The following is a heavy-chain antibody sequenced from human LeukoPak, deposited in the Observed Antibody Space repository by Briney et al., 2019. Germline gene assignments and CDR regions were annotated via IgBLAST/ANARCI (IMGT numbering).Heavy chain of an antibody. CDR2: IYYSGST. CDR3: ARAYDFWSGYRFDP. CDR1: GGSISSYY. Sequence: SETLSLTCTVSGGSISSYYWSWIRQPPGKGLEWVGHIYYSGSTNYNPSLKSRVTISVDTSKNQFSLKLSSVTAADTAVYYCARAYDFWSGYRFDPWGQGTLVTVSS. J-gene: IGHJ5*02. V-gene: IGHV4-59*01. D-gene: IGHD3-3*01.